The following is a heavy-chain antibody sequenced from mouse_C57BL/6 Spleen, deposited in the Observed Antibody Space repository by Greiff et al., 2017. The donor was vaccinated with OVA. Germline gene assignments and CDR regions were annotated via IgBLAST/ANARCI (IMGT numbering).Heavy chain of an antibody. J-gene: IGHJ2*01. D-gene: IGHD2-4*01. Sequence: VQLQQPGAELVKPGASVKMSCKASGYTFTSYWITWVKQRPGQGLEWIGDIYPGSGSTNYNEKFKSKATLTVDTSSSTAYMQLSSLTSEDSAVYYCARSDYYDSLGGFDYWGQGTTLTVSA. CDR2: IYPGSGST. CDR1: GYTFTSYW. CDR3: ARSDYYDSLGGFDY. V-gene: IGHV1-55*01.